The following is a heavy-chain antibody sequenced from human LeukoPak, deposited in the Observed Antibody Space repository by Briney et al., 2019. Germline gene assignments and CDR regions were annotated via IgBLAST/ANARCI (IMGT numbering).Heavy chain of an antibody. D-gene: IGHD3-22*01. Sequence: GASVKVSFKASGYTFTSYGISWVRQAPGQGLEWMGWISAYNGNTNYAQKLQGRVTMTTDTPTSTAYMELRSLRSDDTAVYYCARDSNYYDSSGYYLFDYWGQGTLVTVSS. CDR1: GYTFTSYG. CDR3: ARDSNYYDSSGYYLFDY. CDR2: ISAYNGNT. V-gene: IGHV1-18*01. J-gene: IGHJ4*02.